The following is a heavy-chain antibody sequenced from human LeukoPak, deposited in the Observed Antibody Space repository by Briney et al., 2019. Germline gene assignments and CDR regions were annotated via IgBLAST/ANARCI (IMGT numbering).Heavy chain of an antibody. CDR2: INAGNGNT. Sequence: ASLKVSCKASRYTFTSYAMHWVRQAPGQRLEWMGWINAGNGNTKYSQKFQGRVTITRDTSASTAYMELSSLRSEDTAVYYCARVKVLLWFGELFDDAFDIWGQGTMVTVSS. CDR3: ARVKVLLWFGELFDDAFDI. V-gene: IGHV1-3*01. D-gene: IGHD3-10*01. J-gene: IGHJ3*02. CDR1: RYTFTSYA.